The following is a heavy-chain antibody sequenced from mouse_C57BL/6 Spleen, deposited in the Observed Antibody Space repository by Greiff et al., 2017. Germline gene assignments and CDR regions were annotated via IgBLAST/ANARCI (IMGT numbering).Heavy chain of an antibody. J-gene: IGHJ1*03. Sequence: SGPELVKPGASVKIPCKASGYTFTDYNMDWVKQSHGKSLEWIGDINPNNGGTIYNQKFKGKATLTVDKSSSTAYMELRSLTSEDTAVYYCARRKGYDGYYDWYFDVWGTGTTVTVSS. CDR1: GYTFTDYN. CDR3: ARRKGYDGYYDWYFDV. D-gene: IGHD2-3*01. V-gene: IGHV1-18*01. CDR2: INPNNGGT.